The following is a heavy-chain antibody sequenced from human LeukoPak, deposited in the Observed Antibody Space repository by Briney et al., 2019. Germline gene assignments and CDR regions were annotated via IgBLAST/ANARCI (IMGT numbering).Heavy chain of an antibody. Sequence: ASVKVSCKASGGTFSSYAINWVRQAPGQGLEWMGGIIPIFGTANYAQKFQGRVTITTDESTSTAYMELSSLRSEDTAVYYCARELGKGRAFDIWGQGTMVTVSS. CDR1: GGTFSSYA. V-gene: IGHV1-69*05. J-gene: IGHJ3*02. D-gene: IGHD7-27*01. CDR2: IIPIFGTA. CDR3: ARELGKGRAFDI.